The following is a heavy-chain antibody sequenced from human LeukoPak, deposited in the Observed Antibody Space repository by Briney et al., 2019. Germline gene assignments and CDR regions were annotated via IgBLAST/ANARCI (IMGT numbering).Heavy chain of an antibody. J-gene: IGHJ3*02. CDR3: ARTFGYCTTTSCQIGTRGDAFDI. D-gene: IGHD2-2*03. CDR1: GFIFSSYA. CDR2: ISGSGGNA. V-gene: IGHV3-23*01. Sequence: GGSLRLSCAASGFIFSSYAMNWVRQAPGKGLEWVSGISGSGGNAYHADSVRGRFAISRDNSKNTLYLQMSSLRPEDTAVYSCARTFGYCTTTSCQIGTRGDAFDIWGQGTMVTVSS.